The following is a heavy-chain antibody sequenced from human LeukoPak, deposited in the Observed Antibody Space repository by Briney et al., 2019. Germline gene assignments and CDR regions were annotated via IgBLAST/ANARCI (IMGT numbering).Heavy chain of an antibody. CDR3: ARVVEEGSGWYSFDP. CDR2: IKQDGSEK. D-gene: IGHD6-19*01. J-gene: IGHJ5*02. V-gene: IGHV3-7*03. CDR1: GFTFSSYW. Sequence: GGSLRLSCAASGFTFSSYWMSWVRQAPGKGLEWVANIKQDGSEKYYVDSVKGRFTISRDNAKNSLYLQMNSLRAEDTAVYYCARVVEEGSGWYSFDPWGQGTLVTVSS.